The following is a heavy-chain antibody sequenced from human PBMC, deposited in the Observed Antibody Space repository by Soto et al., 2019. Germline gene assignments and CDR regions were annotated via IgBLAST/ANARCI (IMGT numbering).Heavy chain of an antibody. CDR2: IYYIGST. J-gene: IGHJ5*02. CDR1: GGSISSGGYY. V-gene: IGHV4-31*03. D-gene: IGHD3-22*01. CDR3: ARGVPVQVVVDWFDP. Sequence: SGTLSLTCTVSGGSISSGGYYWNWIRQHPGKGLEWIGYIYYIGSTYYNPSLKSRVTISVDTSKNQFSLRLSSVTAADTAVYYCARGVPVQVVVDWFDPWGQGTLVTVSS.